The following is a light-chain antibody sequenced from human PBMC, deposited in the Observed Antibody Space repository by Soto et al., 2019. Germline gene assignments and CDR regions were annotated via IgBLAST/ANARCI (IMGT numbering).Light chain of an antibody. CDR1: SSDVGAYNY. CDR3: ISYTSDDVRYV. CDR2: EVS. J-gene: IGLJ1*01. Sequence: QSVLTQPASVSGSPGQSITISCTGTSSDVGAYNYVSWYQQHPGKAPKLMIYEVSNRPSGLSNRFSGSKSGNTASLTISGLQSEDEADYYCISYTSDDVRYVFGTGTKLTVL. V-gene: IGLV2-14*01.